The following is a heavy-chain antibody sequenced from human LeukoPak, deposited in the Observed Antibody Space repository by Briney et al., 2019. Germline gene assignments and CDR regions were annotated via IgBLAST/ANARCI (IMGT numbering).Heavy chain of an antibody. CDR3: ARDGGLQSHFDF. CDR2: IYYNENS. V-gene: IGHV4-59*01. Sequence: SETLSLTCNVIGDSFTDYYWNWIRQPPGKGLEWIGYIYYNENSNYSPSLKGRVTLPVDTSRNQFSLHLASVTAADTAMYYCARDGGLQSHFDFWGQGILVTVAS. J-gene: IGHJ4*02. CDR1: GDSFTDYY. D-gene: IGHD3-16*01.